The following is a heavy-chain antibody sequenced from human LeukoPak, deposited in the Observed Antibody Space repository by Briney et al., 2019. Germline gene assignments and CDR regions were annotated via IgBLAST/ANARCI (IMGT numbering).Heavy chain of an antibody. CDR1: GFSFSSYA. CDR2: LSGSGGST. CDR3: AKGGTSRWHGFDY. V-gene: IGHV3-23*01. Sequence: GGSLRLSCAASGFSFSSYAMSWVRQAPGKGLEWVSGLSGSGGSTYYADSVRGRFPISRDNSKSTLYLQMNSLRAEDTAVYYCAKGGTSRWHGFDYWGQGTLVTVSS. D-gene: IGHD2-2*01. J-gene: IGHJ4*02.